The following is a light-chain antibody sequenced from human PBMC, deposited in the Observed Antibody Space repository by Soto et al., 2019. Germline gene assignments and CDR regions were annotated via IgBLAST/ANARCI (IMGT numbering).Light chain of an antibody. J-gene: IGKJ1*01. CDR1: QSISSY. Sequence: GARVTIPCRASQSISSYLNWYQQKPGKAPKLLIYAASSLQSGVPSRFSGSGSGTDFTLTISSLQPEDFATYFCQQSFDTSWTFGHGTKVDIK. CDR2: AAS. V-gene: IGKV1-39*01. CDR3: QQSFDTSWT.